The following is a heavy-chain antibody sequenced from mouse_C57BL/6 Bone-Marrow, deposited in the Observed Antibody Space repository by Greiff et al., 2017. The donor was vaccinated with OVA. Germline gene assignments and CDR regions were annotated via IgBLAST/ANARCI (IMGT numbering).Heavy chain of an antibody. CDR3: ARPRPSYGAWFAY. D-gene: IGHD2-12*01. CDR1: GFTFTDYY. Sequence: EVKLMESGGGLVQPGGSLSLSCAASGFTFTDYYMSWVRQPPGKALEWLGFIRNKANGYTTEYSASVKGRFTISRDNSQSILYLQMNALRAEDSATYYCARPRPSYGAWFAYWGQGTLVTVSA. J-gene: IGHJ3*01. CDR2: IRNKANGYTT. V-gene: IGHV7-3*01.